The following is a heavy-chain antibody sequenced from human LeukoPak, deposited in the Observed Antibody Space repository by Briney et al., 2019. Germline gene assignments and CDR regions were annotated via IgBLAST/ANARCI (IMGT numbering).Heavy chain of an antibody. D-gene: IGHD5-18*01. J-gene: IGHJ4*02. CDR3: ARAHVDTAMVTGRFDY. CDR1: GYTFTSYY. V-gene: IGHV1-46*01. Sequence: GASVKVSCKASGYTFTSYYTHWVRQAPVQGLKSMGIINPNGGSTSYAQKFQGRVTMTRDTSTSTVYMELSSLRSEDTAVYYCARAHVDTAMVTGRFDYWGQGTLVTVSS. CDR2: INPNGGST.